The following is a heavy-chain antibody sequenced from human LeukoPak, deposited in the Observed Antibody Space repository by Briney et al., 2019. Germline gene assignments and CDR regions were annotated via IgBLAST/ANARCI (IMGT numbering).Heavy chain of an antibody. D-gene: IGHD2-2*02. J-gene: IGHJ4*02. Sequence: GGSLRLSCAASGFTLSSYAMSWVRQAPGKGLEWVSGISGSGGSTYYADSVKGRFTISRDNSRNTLYLQMNSLRAEDTAVYYCAKGRCSSTSCYIPFDYWGQGTLVTVSS. V-gene: IGHV3-23*01. CDR2: ISGSGGST. CDR1: GFTLSSYA. CDR3: AKGRCSSTSCYIPFDY.